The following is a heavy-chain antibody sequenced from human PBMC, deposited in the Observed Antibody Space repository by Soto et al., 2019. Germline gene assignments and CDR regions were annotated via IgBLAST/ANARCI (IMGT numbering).Heavy chain of an antibody. D-gene: IGHD2-15*01. J-gene: IGHJ4*02. CDR2: IYYSGST. V-gene: IGHV4-31*03. CDR1: GGSISSGGYY. CDR3: ARYEVVAATGEGFDY. Sequence: QVQLQESGPGLVKPSQTLSLTCTVSGGSISSGGYYWSWIRQHPGKGLEWIGYIYYSGSTYYNPSLKSRVTISVDTSKNQFSLKLRSVTAADTAVYYCARYEVVAATGEGFDYWGQGTLVTVSS.